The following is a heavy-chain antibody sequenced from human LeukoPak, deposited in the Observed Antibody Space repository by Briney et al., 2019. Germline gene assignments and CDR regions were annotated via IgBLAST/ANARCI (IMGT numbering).Heavy chain of an antibody. V-gene: IGHV3-74*01. J-gene: IGHJ6*03. Sequence: QPGGSLRLSWAASGFTFGRYWMHWVRQAPGKGLVWVSRINSDGSSTSYAASVKGRFTISRDNAKNTLYLQMNSLRAEDTAVYSCARDQDGSSWYYYYYMDVWGKGTTVTVSS. D-gene: IGHD6-13*01. CDR2: INSDGSST. CDR1: GFTFGRYW. CDR3: ARDQDGSSWYYYYYMDV.